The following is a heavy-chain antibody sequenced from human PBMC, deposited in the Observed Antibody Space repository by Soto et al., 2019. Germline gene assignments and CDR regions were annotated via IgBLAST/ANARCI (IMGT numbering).Heavy chain of an antibody. V-gene: IGHV4-59*01. D-gene: IGHD1-26*01. CDR1: GGSISSYY. Sequence: QVQLQESGPGLVKPSETLSLTCTVSGGSISSYYWSWIRQPPGKGLEWIGYIYYSGSTNYNPSLKSRVTISVDTSKNQFSLKLSSVTAADTAVYYCARVFSWGYYYGMDVWGQGTTVTVSS. CDR3: ARVFSWGYYYGMDV. J-gene: IGHJ6*02. CDR2: IYYSGST.